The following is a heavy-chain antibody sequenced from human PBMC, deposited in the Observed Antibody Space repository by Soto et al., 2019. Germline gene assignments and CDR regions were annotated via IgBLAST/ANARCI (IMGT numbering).Heavy chain of an antibody. CDR2: IYYSGST. J-gene: IGHJ4*02. CDR1: GGSIISYY. D-gene: IGHD6-25*01. CDR3: ARLYGFSGFDY. V-gene: IGHV4-59*08. Sequence: LETLSLTCTVSGGSIISYYWSWIRQPPGKGLEWIGYIYYSGSTNYNPSLKSRVTISVDTSKNQFSLKLSSVTAADTAVYYCARLYGFSGFDYWGQGTLVTVSS.